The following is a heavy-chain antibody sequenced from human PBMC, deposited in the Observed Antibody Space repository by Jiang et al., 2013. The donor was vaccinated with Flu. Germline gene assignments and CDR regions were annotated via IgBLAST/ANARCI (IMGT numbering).Heavy chain of an antibody. CDR2: TYYRSKWNN. D-gene: IGHD2-15*01. CDR3: ASGCRGGSCYLFDP. V-gene: IGHV6-1*01. Sequence: QTLSLTCAISGDRVSSKSAAWNWIRQSPSRGLEWLGRTYYRSKWNNNYAVSVKSRITINPDTSKNQFSLQLNSVTPEDTAVYYCASGCRGGSCYLFDPWGQGTLVTVSS. J-gene: IGHJ5*02. CDR1: GDRVSSKSAA.